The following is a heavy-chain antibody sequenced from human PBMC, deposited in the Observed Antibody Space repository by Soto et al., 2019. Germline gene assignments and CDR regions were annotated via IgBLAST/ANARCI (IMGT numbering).Heavy chain of an antibody. CDR1: GGSIGTHY. CDR3: ARDPRVTTVTGHAFDI. D-gene: IGHD4-17*01. V-gene: IGHV4-4*07. Sequence: QVQLQESGPGLVKPSETLSLTCTVSGGSIGTHYWNWIRQPAGKGLEWIGRVYISGSTDYNPSVKSRVSLSVDTSKNHFSLRLTSVTAADTAVYYCARDPRVTTVTGHAFDIWGQGIMVIVSS. J-gene: IGHJ3*02. CDR2: VYISGST.